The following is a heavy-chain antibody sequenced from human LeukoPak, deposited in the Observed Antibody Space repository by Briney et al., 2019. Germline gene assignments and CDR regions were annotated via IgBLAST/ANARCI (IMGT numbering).Heavy chain of an antibody. CDR3: AELGITMIGGV. J-gene: IGHJ6*04. CDR2: IRSSSSTI. D-gene: IGHD3-10*02. CDR1: GFTFSSYS. Sequence: GGSLRLSCAASGFTFSSYSMNWVRQAPGKGLEWVSYIRSSSSTIYYADSVKGRFTISRDNAKNSLYLQMNSLRAEDTAVYYCAELGITMIGGVWGKGTTVTISS. V-gene: IGHV3-48*04.